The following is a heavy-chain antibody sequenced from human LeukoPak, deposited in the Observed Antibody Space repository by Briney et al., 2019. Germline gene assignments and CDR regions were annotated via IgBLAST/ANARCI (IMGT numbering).Heavy chain of an antibody. CDR2: ISYDGSNK. CDR3: ARDSSGSYRLDY. D-gene: IGHD1-26*01. J-gene: IGHJ4*02. CDR1: GFTFSNAW. V-gene: IGHV3-30-3*01. Sequence: PGGSLRLSCAASGFTFSNAWMSWVRQAPGKGLEWVAVISYDGSNKYYADSVKGRFTISRDNSKNTLYLQMNSLRAEDTAVYYCARDSSGSYRLDYWGQGTLVTVSS.